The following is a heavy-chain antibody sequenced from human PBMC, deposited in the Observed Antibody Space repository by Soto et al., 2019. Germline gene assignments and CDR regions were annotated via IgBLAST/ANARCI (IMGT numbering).Heavy chain of an antibody. J-gene: IGHJ6*03. CDR1: GFIFSDYA. CDR3: VKGMNYYYYYMDV. Sequence: EVQLLESGGGFVPPGGPLRLSCAASGFIFSDYAMTWVRQAPGKGLEWVSAISGRGGKTYYADSVKGRFTISRDSSQNMMSLQMSGLRAEDTAIYYCVKGMNYYYYYMDVWGNGTTVTVSS. V-gene: IGHV3-23*01. CDR2: ISGRGGKT.